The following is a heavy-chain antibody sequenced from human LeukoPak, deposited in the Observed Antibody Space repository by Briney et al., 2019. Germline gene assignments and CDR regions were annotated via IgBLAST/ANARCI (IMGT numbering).Heavy chain of an antibody. CDR2: ISSSSSYI. J-gene: IGHJ6*02. CDR3: ARVVVVPAAIYYYGMDV. V-gene: IGHV3-21*01. D-gene: IGHD2-2*01. Sequence: GGSLRLSSAASGFTFSSYSMNWVRQAPGKGLEWVSSISSSSSYIYYAASVKGRFTISRDNAKNSLYLQMNSLRAEDTAVYYCARVVVVPAAIYYYGMDVWGQGTTVTVSS. CDR1: GFTFSSYS.